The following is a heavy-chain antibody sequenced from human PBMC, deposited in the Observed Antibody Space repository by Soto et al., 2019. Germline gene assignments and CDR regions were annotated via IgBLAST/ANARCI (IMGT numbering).Heavy chain of an antibody. CDR2: IHGEGAGS. V-gene: IGHV3-23*01. Sequence: EVELLESGGGLVEPGGSVRLSCAASGFTFRNYAMSWVRQAPGKGLEWVSSIHGEGAGSFYADAVKGRFTVSRDDSKETLYIQMSSLRVDDTAVYYCVKDGVARNGNWDWFDPWGQGTLVTVAS. CDR3: VKDGVARNGNWDWFDP. CDR1: GFTFRNYA. J-gene: IGHJ5*02. D-gene: IGHD6-19*01.